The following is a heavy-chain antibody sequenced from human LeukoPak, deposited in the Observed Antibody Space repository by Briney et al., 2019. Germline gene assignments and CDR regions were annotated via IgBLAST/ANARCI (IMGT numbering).Heavy chain of an antibody. CDR3: ARDGVGADGIDY. D-gene: IGHD1-26*01. V-gene: IGHV3-11*04. CDR2: ISSSGSTI. Sequence: LSLTCAVYGGSFSGYYWSWIRQPPGRGLEWVSYISSSGSTIYYADSVRGRFTITRDNAKNSLYLQMNSLRVEDTAVYYCARDGVGADGIDYWGQGTLVTVSS. J-gene: IGHJ4*02. CDR1: GGSFSGYY.